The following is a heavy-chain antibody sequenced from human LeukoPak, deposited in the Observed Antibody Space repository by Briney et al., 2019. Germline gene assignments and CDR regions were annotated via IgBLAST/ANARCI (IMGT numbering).Heavy chain of an antibody. CDR1: GYTFTSYY. D-gene: IGHD2-21*02. J-gene: IGHJ3*02. Sequence: GASVKVSCKASGYTFTSYYMHWVRQAPGQGLEWMGIINPSGGSTSYAQKFQGRVTMTRDTSTSTVYMELSSLRSEDTAVYYCARDSRPLAYCGGDCSPGAAFDIWGQGTMVTVSS. CDR3: ARDSRPLAYCGGDCSPGAAFDI. V-gene: IGHV1-46*01. CDR2: INPSGGST.